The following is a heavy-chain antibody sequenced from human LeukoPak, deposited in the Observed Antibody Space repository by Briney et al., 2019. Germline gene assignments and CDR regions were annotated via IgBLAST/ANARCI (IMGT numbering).Heavy chain of an antibody. J-gene: IGHJ4*02. Sequence: PSETLSLTCSVSGASIGSHYWSWIRQFPGKELEWIGYMSYSGTTNYNPSLMSRITISVDTAKNQLSLDLSSVTAADTAVYYCARRDKYASSSPFDYWGQGTLVTVSS. CDR1: GASIGSHY. V-gene: IGHV4-59*08. CDR2: MSYSGTT. D-gene: IGHD2-2*01. CDR3: ARRDKYASSSPFDY.